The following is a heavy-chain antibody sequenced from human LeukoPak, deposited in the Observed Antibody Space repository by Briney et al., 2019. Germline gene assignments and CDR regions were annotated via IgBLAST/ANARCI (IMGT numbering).Heavy chain of an antibody. V-gene: IGHV3-30*18. J-gene: IGHJ4*02. CDR2: ISYDGSNK. Sequence: GGSLRLSCAASGFTFSSYGMHWVRQAPGKGLEWVAVISYDGSNKYYADSVKGRFTISRNNSKNTLYLQMNSLRAEDTAVYYCAKPVYSSSWSPFDYWGQGTLVTVSS. CDR3: AKPVYSSSWSPFDY. D-gene: IGHD6-13*01. CDR1: GFTFSSYG.